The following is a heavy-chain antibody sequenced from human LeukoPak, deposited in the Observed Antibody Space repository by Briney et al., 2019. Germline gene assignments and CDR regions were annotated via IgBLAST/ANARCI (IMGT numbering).Heavy chain of an antibody. Sequence: GGSLRLSCAASGFTFSSYGMHWVRQAPGKGLEWVAVISYDGSNKYYADSVKGRFTISRDNSKNTLYLQMNSLRAEDTAVYYCAKWGPYSSSWYSDYYYGMDVWGQGTTVTVSS. CDR3: AKWGPYSSSWYSDYYYGMDV. CDR2: ISYDGSNK. V-gene: IGHV3-30*18. J-gene: IGHJ6*02. CDR1: GFTFSSYG. D-gene: IGHD6-13*01.